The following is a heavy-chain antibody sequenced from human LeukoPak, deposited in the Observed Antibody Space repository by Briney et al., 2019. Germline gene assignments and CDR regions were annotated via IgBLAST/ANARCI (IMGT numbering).Heavy chain of an antibody. V-gene: IGHV4-34*01. CDR1: GGSFSGYY. Sequence: PSETLSLTCAVYGGSFSGYYWSWIRQPPGKGLEWIGEISHSGSTKYNPSLKSRVTISVDTSKNQFSLKLSSVTAADTAVYYCASSRGWLPFDYWGQGTLVTVSS. J-gene: IGHJ4*02. CDR2: ISHSGST. CDR3: ASSRGWLPFDY. D-gene: IGHD5-12*01.